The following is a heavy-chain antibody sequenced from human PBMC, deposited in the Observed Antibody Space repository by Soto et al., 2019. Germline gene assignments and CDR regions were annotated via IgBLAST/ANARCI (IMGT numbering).Heavy chain of an antibody. Sequence: QITLKESGPTLVKPTQTLTLTCSFSGFSFISSGAGVAWIRQPPGKAVEWLASIYWNDDKRFTPSVSGRLTITKDTSKNQVVLTMTNMDSEDTATYSGADSRDYRGFFDYWGQGTLVTVSS. CDR2: IYWNDDK. J-gene: IGHJ4*02. D-gene: IGHD2-21*01. V-gene: IGHV2-5*01. CDR1: GFSFISSGAG. CDR3: ADSRDYRGFFDY.